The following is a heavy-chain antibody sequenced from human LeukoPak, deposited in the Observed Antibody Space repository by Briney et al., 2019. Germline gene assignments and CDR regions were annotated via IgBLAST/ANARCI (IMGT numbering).Heavy chain of an antibody. V-gene: IGHV3-74*01. CDR3: TRGYVGIDY. D-gene: IGHD5-12*01. CDR2: INSDGSST. J-gene: IGHJ4*02. CDR1: GFSFSSYW. Sequence: GGSARLSCAASGFSFSSYWMHCVRQAPGKGLVWVSRINSDGSSTIYADSVKGRFTISRDNAKNTLYLQMNSLRAEDTALYYCTRGYVGIDYWGQGTLVTVSS.